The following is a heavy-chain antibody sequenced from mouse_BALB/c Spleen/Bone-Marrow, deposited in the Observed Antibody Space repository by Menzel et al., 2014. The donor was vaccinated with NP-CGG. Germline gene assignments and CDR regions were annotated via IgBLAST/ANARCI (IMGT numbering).Heavy chain of an antibody. J-gene: IGHJ4*01. Sequence: QVQLQQSGAELVKPGASVKLSCKASGYTFTSYYMYWVKQRPGQGLEWIGEINPSNGSTNFNEKFKSKATLTVDKSSSTAYMQLSSLTSEDSAVYYCTRRLLYYAMDYWGQGTSVTVSS. CDR1: GYTFTSYY. V-gene: IGHV1S81*02. D-gene: IGHD2-13*01. CDR2: INPSNGST. CDR3: TRRLLYYAMDY.